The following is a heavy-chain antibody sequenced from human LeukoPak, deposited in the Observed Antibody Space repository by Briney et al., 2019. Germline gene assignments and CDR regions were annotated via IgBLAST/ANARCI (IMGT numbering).Heavy chain of an antibody. CDR2: IPHSGNT. CDR3: ARHSNYASGSTAKGLFDY. J-gene: IGHJ4*02. D-gene: IGHD3-10*01. V-gene: IGHV4-59*08. CDR1: GGSISSHY. Sequence: SETLSLTCTVSGGSISSHYWSWIRQPPGKGLEWIGYIPHSGNTNYNPSLKSRVTISVDTSKNHFSLELSSVTAADTAVYYCARHSNYASGSTAKGLFDYWGQGTLVSVSS.